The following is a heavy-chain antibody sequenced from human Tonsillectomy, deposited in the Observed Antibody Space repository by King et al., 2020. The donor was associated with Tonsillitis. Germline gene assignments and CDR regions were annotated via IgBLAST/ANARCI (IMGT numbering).Heavy chain of an antibody. Sequence: QVQLVESGGGVVQPGRSLRLSCAASGFTFSSYGMHWVRQAPGKGLEWVAVIWYDGSNKYYADSVKGRLTISRDNSKHTLYLQMNSLRAEDTAVYYCARDSGVSYGAADYWGQGTLVTVSS. J-gene: IGHJ4*02. CDR1: GFTFSSYG. CDR3: ARDSGVSYGAADY. V-gene: IGHV3-33*08. CDR2: IWYDGSNK. D-gene: IGHD5-18*01.